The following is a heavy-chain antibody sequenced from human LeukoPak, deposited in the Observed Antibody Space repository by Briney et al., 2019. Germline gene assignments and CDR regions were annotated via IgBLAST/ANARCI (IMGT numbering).Heavy chain of an antibody. D-gene: IGHD3-22*01. CDR2: IYYSGST. CDR1: GGSISSYY. Sequence: SETLSLTCTVSGGSISSYYWSWIRQPPGKGLEWIGYIYYSGSTNYNPSLKSRVTISVDTSKNQFSLKLSSVTAADTAVYYCARGHDSSGYWPIYFDYWGQGTLVTVSS. J-gene: IGHJ4*02. CDR3: ARGHDSSGYWPIYFDY. V-gene: IGHV4-59*01.